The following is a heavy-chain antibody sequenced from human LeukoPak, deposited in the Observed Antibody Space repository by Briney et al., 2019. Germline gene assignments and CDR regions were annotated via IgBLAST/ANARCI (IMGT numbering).Heavy chain of an antibody. J-gene: IGHJ4*02. CDR3: ARDLTYFWSGYYHYFDY. CDR2: IKQDGSEG. Sequence: GGSLRLSCAASGFTFTKYWMTWVRQAPGKGLEWVANIKQDGSEGNYVDTVKGRFTISRDNAKNSLYLQMNSLRAEDTAVYYCARDLTYFWSGYYHYFDYWGQGTLVTVSS. V-gene: IGHV3-7*01. D-gene: IGHD3-3*01. CDR1: GFTFTKYW.